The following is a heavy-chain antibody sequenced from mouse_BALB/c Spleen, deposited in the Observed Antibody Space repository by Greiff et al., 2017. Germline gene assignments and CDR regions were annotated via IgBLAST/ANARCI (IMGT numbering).Heavy chain of an antibody. D-gene: IGHD1-1*01. Sequence: EVTLVESGGGLVKPGGSLKLSCAASGFTFSSYTMSWVRQTPEKRLEWVATISSGGSYTYYPDSVKGRFTISRDNAKNTLYLQMSSLKSEDTAMYYCTRDSIYYGSSLFAYWGQGTLVTVSA. J-gene: IGHJ3*01. CDR1: GFTFSSYT. V-gene: IGHV5-6-4*01. CDR3: TRDSIYYGSSLFAY. CDR2: ISSGGSYT.